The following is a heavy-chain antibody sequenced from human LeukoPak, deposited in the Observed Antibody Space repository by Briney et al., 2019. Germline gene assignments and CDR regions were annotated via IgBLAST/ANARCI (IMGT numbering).Heavy chain of an antibody. V-gene: IGHV4-30-2*01. CDR2: SGST. J-gene: IGHJ5*02. Sequence: ASETLSLTCTVSGASISSGGYYWTWIRQPPGKGLEWIRYSGSTYHNPSLKSRVTISVDRSKNEFSLKLSSVTAADTAVYYCARLGSWFDPWGQGTLVSVSS. CDR1: GASISSGGYY. CDR3: ARLGSWFDP.